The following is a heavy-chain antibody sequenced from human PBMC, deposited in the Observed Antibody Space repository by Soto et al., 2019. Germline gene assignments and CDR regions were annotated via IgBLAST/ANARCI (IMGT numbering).Heavy chain of an antibody. Sequence: PSETLSLTCAVSGDSISSSKWWSWVRQPPGKGLEWIGYIYYSGSTNYNPSLKSRVTISVDTSKNQFSLKLSSVTAADTAVYYCAKNYGNAFDIWGQGTMVTV. V-gene: IGHV4-4*02. J-gene: IGHJ3*02. CDR3: AKNYGNAFDI. CDR2: IYYSGST. CDR1: GDSISSSKW. D-gene: IGHD3-10*01.